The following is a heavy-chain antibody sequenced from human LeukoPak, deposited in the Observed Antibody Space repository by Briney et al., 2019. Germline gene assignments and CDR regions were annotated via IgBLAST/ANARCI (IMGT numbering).Heavy chain of an antibody. Sequence: GRSLRLSCAASGFTFSSYGMHWVRQAPGKGLDWVAVISYDGSNKYYADSVKGRFTISRDNSKNTLYLQMNSLRAEDTAVYYCAKGNFWSGYYTGETTHFDYWGQGTLVTVSS. V-gene: IGHV3-30*18. D-gene: IGHD3-3*01. CDR2: ISYDGSNK. J-gene: IGHJ4*02. CDR3: AKGNFWSGYYTGETTHFDY. CDR1: GFTFSSYG.